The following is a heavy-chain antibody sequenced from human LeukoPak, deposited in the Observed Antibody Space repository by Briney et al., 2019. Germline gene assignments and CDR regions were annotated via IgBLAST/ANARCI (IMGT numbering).Heavy chain of an antibody. CDR1: GYTFTSYD. J-gene: IGHJ4*02. Sequence: AASVKVSCKASGYTFTSYDINWVRQATGQGLEWMGWMNPNSGSTGYAQKFQGRVTMTRDTSISTAYMELSSLRSEDTAVYYCARFDILTGYIAYWGQGTLVTVSS. V-gene: IGHV1-8*01. CDR2: MNPNSGST. CDR3: ARFDILTGYIAY. D-gene: IGHD3-9*01.